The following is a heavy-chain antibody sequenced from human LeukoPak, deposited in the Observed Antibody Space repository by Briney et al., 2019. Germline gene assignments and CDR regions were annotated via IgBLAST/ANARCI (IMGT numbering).Heavy chain of an antibody. Sequence: GESLKISCKGSGYSFTSYWIGWVRQMPGKGLEWMGIIYPGDSDTRYSPSFQGQVTISADKSISTAYLQWSSLKSADTAMSYCARQYYGSGSYTDYWGQGTLVTVSS. J-gene: IGHJ4*02. D-gene: IGHD3-10*01. CDR3: ARQYYGSGSYTDY. CDR2: IYPGDSDT. CDR1: GYSFTSYW. V-gene: IGHV5-51*01.